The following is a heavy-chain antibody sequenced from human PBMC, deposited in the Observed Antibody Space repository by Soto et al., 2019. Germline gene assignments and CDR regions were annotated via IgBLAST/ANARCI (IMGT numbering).Heavy chain of an antibody. J-gene: IGHJ6*02. D-gene: IGHD3-3*01. CDR1: GYTFTSYY. CDR3: ARDRFWIFGVVKSYYYGMVV. CDR2: INPRGGST. Sequence: GASVKVSCKASGYTFTSYYMHWVRQAPGQGLEWMGIINPRGGSTSYAQKFQGRVTMTRDTSTSTVYMELRSLRSEDTAVYYCARDRFWIFGVVKSYYYGMVVWGHWTTVTVSS. V-gene: IGHV1-46*01.